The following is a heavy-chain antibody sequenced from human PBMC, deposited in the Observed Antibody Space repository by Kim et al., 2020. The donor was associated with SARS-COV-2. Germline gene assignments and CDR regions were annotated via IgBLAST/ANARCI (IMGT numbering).Heavy chain of an antibody. D-gene: IGHD5-12*01. J-gene: IGHJ6*02. V-gene: IGHV4-34*01. CDR1: GGSFSGYY. CDR3: ARGPAHVDIVATIREDYYYYYGMDV. CDR2: INHSGST. Sequence: SETLSLTCAVYGGSFSGYYWSWIRQPPGKGLEWIGEINHSGSTNYNPSLKSRVTISVDTSKNQFSLKLSSVTAADTAVYYCARGPAHVDIVATIREDYYYYYGMDVWGQGTTVTVSS.